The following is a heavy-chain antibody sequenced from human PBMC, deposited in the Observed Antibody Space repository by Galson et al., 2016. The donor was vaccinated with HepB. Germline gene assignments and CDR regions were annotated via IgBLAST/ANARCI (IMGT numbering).Heavy chain of an antibody. D-gene: IGHD3-9*01. J-gene: IGHJ6*02. CDR3: ARDRDTILSYYGMDV. CDR2: IWYDGSNK. Sequence: SLRLSCAASGFTFSSFGMYWVRQAPGKGLEWVAVIWYDGSNKYYADSVKDRFTISRDNSKNTLYLQMNSLRAEDTAVYYCARDRDTILSYYGMDVWGQGTTVTVSS. CDR1: GFTFSSFG. V-gene: IGHV3-33*01.